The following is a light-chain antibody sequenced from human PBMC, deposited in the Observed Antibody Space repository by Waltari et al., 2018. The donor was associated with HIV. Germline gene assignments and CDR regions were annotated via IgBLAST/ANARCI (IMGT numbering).Light chain of an antibody. CDR2: AAS. J-gene: IGKJ5*01. CDR3: QQLNSYPFT. V-gene: IGKV1-9*01. CDR1: QGISSY. Sequence: DIQLTQSPSLLSASVGDRVTITCWASQGISSYLAWYQQKPGKAPKLLIYAASTLQSVVPSRFSGSGSGTEFTLTISSLQPEDFATYYCQQLNSYPFTFGQGTRLEIK.